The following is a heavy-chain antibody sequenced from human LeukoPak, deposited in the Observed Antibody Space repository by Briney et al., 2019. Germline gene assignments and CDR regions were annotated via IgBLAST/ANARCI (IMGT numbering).Heavy chain of an antibody. D-gene: IGHD3-22*01. CDR2: IYTGTST. V-gene: IGHV3-66*02. CDR1: GFTFRSYG. CDR3: TRDPQMTSGYGMDV. Sequence: GGSLRLSCAASGFTFRSYGMTWVRQAPGKGLEWVSVIYTGTSTYYADSVKGRFTISRDDSKNTVYLQMNSLRPEDRGVYYCTRDPQMTSGYGMDVWGQGTTVAVS. J-gene: IGHJ6*02.